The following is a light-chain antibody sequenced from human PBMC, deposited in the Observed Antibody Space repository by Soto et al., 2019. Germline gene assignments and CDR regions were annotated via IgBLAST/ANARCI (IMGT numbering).Light chain of an antibody. CDR2: DDN. CDR1: SSNIGGNS. Sequence: QAVRTHPPSVSAAPGQKVTISCSGSSSNIGGNSVSWYQQLPGTAPKLLIYDDNKRPSGIPDRFSGSKSGTSATLGITGFQTGDEADYYCGSWDSSLSAYVFGTGTKVTVL. J-gene: IGLJ1*01. V-gene: IGLV1-51*01. CDR3: GSWDSSLSAYV.